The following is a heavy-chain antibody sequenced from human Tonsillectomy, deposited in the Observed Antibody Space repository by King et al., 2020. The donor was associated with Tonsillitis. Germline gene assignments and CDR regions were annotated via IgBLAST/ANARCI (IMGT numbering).Heavy chain of an antibody. CDR2: ISGSGGST. V-gene: IGHV3-23*04. D-gene: IGHD3-3*01. CDR3: AKDWDFWGPHGMDV. J-gene: IGHJ6*02. Sequence: VQLVESGGGLIQPGGSLRLSCAASGFTFSSYAMSWVRQAPGKGLEWVSGISGSGGSTYYADSVKGRFAISRDNSKNTLYLQMNSLRAEETAVYYCAKDWDFWGPHGMDVWGQGTTVSVSS. CDR1: GFTFSSYA.